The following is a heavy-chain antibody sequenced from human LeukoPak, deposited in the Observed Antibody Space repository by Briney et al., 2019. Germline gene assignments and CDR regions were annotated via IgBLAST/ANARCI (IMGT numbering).Heavy chain of an antibody. D-gene: IGHD2-15*01. J-gene: IGHJ3*02. CDR1: GGSISSGGYY. Sequence: SETLSLTCTASGGSISSGGYYWSWIRQHPGKGREWIGYIYYSGSTYYNPSLKSRVTISVDTSKNQFSLKLSSVTAADTAVYYCASWVVVVAGKAAFDIWGQGTMVTVSS. CDR2: IYYSGST. V-gene: IGHV4-31*03. CDR3: ASWVVVVAGKAAFDI.